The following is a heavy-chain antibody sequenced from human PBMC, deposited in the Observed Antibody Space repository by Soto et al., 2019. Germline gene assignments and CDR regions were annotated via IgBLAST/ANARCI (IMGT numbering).Heavy chain of an antibody. CDR2: ISGSGGST. D-gene: IGHD2-15*01. V-gene: IGHV3-23*01. Sequence: GGSLRLSCAASGFTFSSYAMSWVRQAPGKGLEWVSAISGSGGSTYYADSVKGRFTISRDNSKNTLYLQMNSLRAEDTVVYYCAKDVWGVAALLDAFDIWGQGTMVTVSS. CDR1: GFTFSSYA. CDR3: AKDVWGVAALLDAFDI. J-gene: IGHJ3*02.